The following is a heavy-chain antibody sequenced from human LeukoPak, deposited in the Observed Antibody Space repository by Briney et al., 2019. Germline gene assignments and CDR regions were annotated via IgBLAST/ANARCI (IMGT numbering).Heavy chain of an antibody. V-gene: IGHV5-51*01. J-gene: IGHJ4*02. Sequence: GESLKISCKGSGYSFTYYWIGWVRQMPGEGLEWMGIIYPGDSDTRYRPSFQGQVTISVDKSISTAYLQWSSLKASDTAMYYCARQDGNSKYYFDYWGQGTLATVSS. D-gene: IGHD1-1*01. CDR3: ARQDGNSKYYFDY. CDR2: IYPGDSDT. CDR1: GYSFTYYW.